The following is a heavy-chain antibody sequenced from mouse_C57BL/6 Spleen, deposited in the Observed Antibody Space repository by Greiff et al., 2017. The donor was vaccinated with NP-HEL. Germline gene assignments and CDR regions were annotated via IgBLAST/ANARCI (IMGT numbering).Heavy chain of an antibody. J-gene: IGHJ4*01. Sequence: QVQLQQSGAELARPGASVKMSCKASGYTFTSYTMHWVKQRPGQGLEWIGYINPSSGYTKYNQKFKDKATLTADKSSSTAYMQLSSLTSEDSAVYYCARELGRYAMDYWGQGTSVTVSS. CDR1: GYTFTSYT. CDR2: INPSSGYT. V-gene: IGHV1-4*01. CDR3: ARELGRYAMDY. D-gene: IGHD4-1*01.